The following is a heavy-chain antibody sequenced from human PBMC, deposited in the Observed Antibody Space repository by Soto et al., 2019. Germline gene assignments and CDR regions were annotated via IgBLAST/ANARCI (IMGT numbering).Heavy chain of an antibody. CDR3: ARGLKGYYFDY. Sequence: GASVKVSCKASGYSFSSYGYSWVRQAPRQGLEWMAWISAYNGHTDFAENFQGRVTVTTDTSTNTAYMDLESLRFDDTAVYYCARGLKGYYFDYWGQGTLVTVSS. J-gene: IGHJ4*02. CDR1: GYSFSSYG. CDR2: ISAYNGHT. V-gene: IGHV1-18*01.